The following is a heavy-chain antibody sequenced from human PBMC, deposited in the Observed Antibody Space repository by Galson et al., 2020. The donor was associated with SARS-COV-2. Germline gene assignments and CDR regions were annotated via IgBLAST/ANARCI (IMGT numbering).Heavy chain of an antibody. V-gene: IGHV1-2*02. Sequence: ASVKVSCQASHYMLPDYYIHWVRQAPAQGLEWVGWINPTSGGTHYPQKFQGRVTMTRDTSISTAYMELSRLRSDDTAVYYFARDSTYHLYYYYYMDVWGKGTTVTVSS. J-gene: IGHJ6*03. CDR3: ARDSTYHLYYYYYMDV. CDR1: HYMLPDYY. CDR2: INPTSGGT.